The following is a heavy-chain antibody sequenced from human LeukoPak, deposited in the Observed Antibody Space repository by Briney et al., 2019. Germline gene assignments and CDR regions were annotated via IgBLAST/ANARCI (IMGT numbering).Heavy chain of an antibody. Sequence: GGSLRLSCAASGFTFSSYGMHWVRQAPGKGLEWVAVISYDGSNKYYADSVKGRFTISRDNSKNTLYLQMNSLRAEDTAVYYCARDPKYYYDSSGYPLYWGQGTLVTVSS. V-gene: IGHV3-30*03. J-gene: IGHJ4*02. CDR2: ISYDGSNK. CDR3: ARDPKYYYDSSGYPLY. CDR1: GFTFSSYG. D-gene: IGHD3-22*01.